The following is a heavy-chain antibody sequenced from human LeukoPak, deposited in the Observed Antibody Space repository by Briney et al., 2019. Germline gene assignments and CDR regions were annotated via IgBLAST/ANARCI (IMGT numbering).Heavy chain of an antibody. CDR1: GFIFSDYS. Sequence: AGSLRLSCVASGFIFSDYSMDWVRQAPGKGLEWVSSISSSSAYIFYSDSVKGRFTISRDNAQSSLYLQMNSLRAGDTAVYYCTRQAVARPFDLWGQGTMVAVSS. V-gene: IGHV3-21*06. J-gene: IGHJ3*01. CDR2: ISSSSAYI. CDR3: TRQAVARPFDL.